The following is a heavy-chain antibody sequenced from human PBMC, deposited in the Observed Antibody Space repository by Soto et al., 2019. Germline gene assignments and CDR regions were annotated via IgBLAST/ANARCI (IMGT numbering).Heavy chain of an antibody. CDR1: GFTFSSYA. CDR3: ARSYGDYGFYYYGMDV. CDR2: ISYDGSNK. V-gene: IGHV3-30-3*01. Sequence: QVQLVESGGGVVQPGRSLRLSCAASGFTFSSYAMHWVRQAPGKGLEWVAVISYDGSNKYYADSVKGRFTISRDNSKNTLYLQMNSLRAEDTAVYYCARSYGDYGFYYYGMDVWGQGTTVTVSS. D-gene: IGHD4-17*01. J-gene: IGHJ6*02.